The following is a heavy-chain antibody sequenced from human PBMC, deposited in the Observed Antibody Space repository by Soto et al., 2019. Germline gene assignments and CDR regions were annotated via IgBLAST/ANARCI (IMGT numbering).Heavy chain of an antibody. Sequence: GGSLRLSCAASGFTFTSYGMHWVRQAPGKGLEWVAVISYDGSNKYYADSVKGRFTISRDNSKNTLYLQMNSLRAEDTAVHYCAKDPPSGSSDAFDIWGQGTMVTVSS. CDR2: ISYDGSNK. D-gene: IGHD1-26*01. CDR1: GFTFTSYG. CDR3: AKDPPSGSSDAFDI. J-gene: IGHJ3*02. V-gene: IGHV3-30*18.